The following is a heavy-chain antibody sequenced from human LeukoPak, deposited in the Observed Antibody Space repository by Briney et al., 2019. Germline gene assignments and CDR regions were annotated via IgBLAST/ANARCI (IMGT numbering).Heavy chain of an antibody. CDR3: ASLSDYFDY. V-gene: IGHV4-39*01. CDR1: GGSISSSSYY. CDR2: IYYSGNT. Sequence: SETLSLTCTVSGGSISSSSYYWGWIRQTPGKGLEWIGSIYYSGNTYYNPSLKSRVTISVDTSKNQFSLKLSSVTAGDTAVYYCASLSDYFDYWGQGTLVTVSS. D-gene: IGHD3-16*02. J-gene: IGHJ4*02.